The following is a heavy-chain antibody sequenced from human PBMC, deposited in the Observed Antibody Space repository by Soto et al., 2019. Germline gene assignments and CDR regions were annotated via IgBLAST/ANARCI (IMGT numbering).Heavy chain of an antibody. D-gene: IGHD6-6*01. J-gene: IGHJ6*02. CDR2: ISYDGSNK. V-gene: IGHV3-30*18. Sequence: QVQLVESGGGVVQPGRSLRLSCAASGFTFSSYGMHWVRQAPGEGLEWVAVISYDGSNKYYADSVKGRFTVSRDNSKNTLFLQMNSLRGEDTAVYYCAKESYSSSSYYYGMDVWGQGTTVTVS. CDR3: AKESYSSSSYYYGMDV. CDR1: GFTFSSYG.